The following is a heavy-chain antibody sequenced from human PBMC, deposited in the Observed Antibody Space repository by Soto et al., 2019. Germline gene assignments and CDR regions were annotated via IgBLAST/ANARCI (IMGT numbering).Heavy chain of an antibody. CDR1: GFTFSSYA. V-gene: IGHV3-23*01. Sequence: GSLRLSCAASGFTFSSYAMSWVRQAPGKGLEWVSAISGSGGSTYYADSVKGRFTISRDNSKNTLYLQMNSLRAEDTAVYYCAKSLSSGSDFDYWGQGTLVTVSS. CDR2: ISGSGGST. CDR3: AKSLSSGSDFDY. J-gene: IGHJ4*02. D-gene: IGHD6-6*01.